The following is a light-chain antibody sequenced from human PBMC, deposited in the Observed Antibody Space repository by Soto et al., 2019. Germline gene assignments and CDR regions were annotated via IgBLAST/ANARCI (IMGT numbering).Light chain of an antibody. J-gene: IGLJ3*02. CDR1: SSDVGGYNY. CDR2: DVT. Sequence: QSALTQPRSVSGSPGQSVTISCTGTSSDVGGYNYVSWYRQHPGKAPKLMIYDVTKRPSGVPDRFSGSKSGNTASLTISGLQHEDEADYFCCSSAGTYTSVFGGGTKVTVL. V-gene: IGLV2-11*01. CDR3: CSSAGTYTSV.